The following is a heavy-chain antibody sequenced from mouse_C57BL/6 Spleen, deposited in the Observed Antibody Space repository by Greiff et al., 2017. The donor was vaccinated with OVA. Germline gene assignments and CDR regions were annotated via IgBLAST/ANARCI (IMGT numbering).Heavy chain of an antibody. CDR1: GFTFSDYG. CDR2: ISSGSSTI. J-gene: IGHJ4*01. Sequence: DVQLVESGGGLVKPGGSLKLSCAASGFTFSDYGMHWVRQAPEQGLEWVAYISSGSSTIYYADTVKGRFTISRDNAKNTLFLQMTRLRSEDTAMYYCAREDDYDAMDYWGQGTSVTVSA. CDR3: AREDDYDAMDY. V-gene: IGHV5-17*01.